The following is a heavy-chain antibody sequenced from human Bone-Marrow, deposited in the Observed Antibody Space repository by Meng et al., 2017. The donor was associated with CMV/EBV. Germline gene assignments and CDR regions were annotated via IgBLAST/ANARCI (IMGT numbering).Heavy chain of an antibody. J-gene: IGHJ4*02. V-gene: IGHV3-53*01. Sequence: GESLKISCKVSGFSVGISHMNWVRQAPGKGLEWVSVICSGDTTHYADSVKGRFIISRDNSMNTLYLQMDSLRAEDTAVYYCVVGHDSRKVAYWGQGKLVTGSS. CDR3: VVGHDSRKVAY. CDR2: ICSGDTT. CDR1: GFSVGISH. D-gene: IGHD2-15*01.